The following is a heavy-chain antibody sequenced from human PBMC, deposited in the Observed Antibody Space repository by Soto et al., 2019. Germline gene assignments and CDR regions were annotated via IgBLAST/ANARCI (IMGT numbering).Heavy chain of an antibody. Sequence: GASVKVSCKASGGTFSSYAISWVRQAPGQGLEWMGGIIPIFGTANYAQKFQGRVTITADESTSTAYMELSSLRSEDTAVYYCARYYYVLTQQANYYCYGMDVWGQGTTVTVSS. CDR1: GGTFSSYA. CDR3: ARYYYVLTQQANYYCYGMDV. V-gene: IGHV1-69*13. D-gene: IGHD3-10*02. J-gene: IGHJ6*02. CDR2: IIPIFGTA.